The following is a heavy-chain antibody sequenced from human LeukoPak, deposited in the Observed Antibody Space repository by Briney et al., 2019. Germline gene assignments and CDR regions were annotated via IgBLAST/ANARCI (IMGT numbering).Heavy chain of an antibody. Sequence: SETLSLTCTVSGGSISSYYWSWIRQPPGKGLEWIGYIYYSGSTNYSPSLKSRVTISIDTSKNQFSLKLSSVTAADTAVYFCARRQYSSLFDPWSQGTLVTVSS. CDR2: IYYSGST. CDR3: ARRQYSSLFDP. V-gene: IGHV4-59*08. J-gene: IGHJ5*02. D-gene: IGHD6-13*01. CDR1: GGSISSYY.